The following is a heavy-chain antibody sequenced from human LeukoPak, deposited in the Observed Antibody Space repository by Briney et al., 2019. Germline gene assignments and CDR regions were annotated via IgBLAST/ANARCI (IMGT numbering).Heavy chain of an antibody. V-gene: IGHV4-34*01. CDR2: INHSGST. J-gene: IGHJ4*02. Sequence: SSETLSLTCAAYGGSFSGYYWSWIRQPPGKGLEWIGEINHSGSTNYNPSLKSRVTISVDTSKSQFSLKLSSVTAADTAVYYCARGGYSYVVDYWGQGTLVTVSS. D-gene: IGHD5-18*01. CDR3: ARGGYSYVVDY. CDR1: GGSFSGYY.